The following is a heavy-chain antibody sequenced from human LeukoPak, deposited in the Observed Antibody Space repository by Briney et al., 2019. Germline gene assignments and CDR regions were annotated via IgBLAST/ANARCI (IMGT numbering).Heavy chain of an antibody. D-gene: IGHD2-15*01. Sequence: ASVKVSCKASGYTFTSYYIHWVQQAPGQGLEWMGIINPSGGSTTYAQKFQGRVTMTRDTSTSTVYMELSSLKSEDTAVYYCARLPAATSAFDIWGQGTMVTVSS. CDR1: GYTFTSYY. V-gene: IGHV1-46*01. CDR2: INPSGGST. J-gene: IGHJ3*02. CDR3: ARLPAATSAFDI.